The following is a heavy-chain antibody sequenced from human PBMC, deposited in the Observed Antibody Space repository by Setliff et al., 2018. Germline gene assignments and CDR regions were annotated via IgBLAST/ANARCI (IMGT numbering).Heavy chain of an antibody. Sequence: SETLSLTCTVSGGSISSYYWSWIRQPAGKGLEWIGHIYIGGSANYNPSLKSRVTMSIGTSKKQFSLKLNSVTAADMAVYYCAREQWLDPPGYYYMDVWAKGTTVTVSS. CDR1: GGSISSYY. CDR2: IYIGGSA. D-gene: IGHD6-19*01. CDR3: AREQWLDPPGYYYMDV. J-gene: IGHJ6*03. V-gene: IGHV4-4*07.